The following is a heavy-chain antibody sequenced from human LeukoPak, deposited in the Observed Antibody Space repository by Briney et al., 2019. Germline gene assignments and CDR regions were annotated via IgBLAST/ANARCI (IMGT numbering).Heavy chain of an antibody. V-gene: IGHV3-23*01. CDR3: ANQGYCSGGSCYSVYYYGMDV. CDR2: ISGSGGST. D-gene: IGHD2-15*01. Sequence: GGSLRLSCAASGFTFSSYAMSWVRQAPGKGLEWVSAISGSGGSTYYADSVKGRFTISRDNSKNTLYLQMNSLRAEDTAVYYCANQGYCSGGSCYSVYYYGMDVWGQGTTVTVSS. CDR1: GFTFSSYA. J-gene: IGHJ6*02.